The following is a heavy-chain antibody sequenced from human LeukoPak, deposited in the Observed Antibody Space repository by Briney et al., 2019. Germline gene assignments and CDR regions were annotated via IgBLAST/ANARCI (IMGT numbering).Heavy chain of an antibody. Sequence: TGGSLRLSCAASGFTFSSYSMNWVRQAPGKGLEWVSSISSSSSYIYYADSVKGRFTISRDNAKNSLYLQMNSLRAEDTAVYYCARDPSSGYSNTHPDYWGQGTLVTVSS. CDR2: ISSSSSYI. V-gene: IGHV3-21*01. J-gene: IGHJ4*02. CDR1: GFTFSSYS. D-gene: IGHD3-22*01. CDR3: ARDPSSGYSNTHPDY.